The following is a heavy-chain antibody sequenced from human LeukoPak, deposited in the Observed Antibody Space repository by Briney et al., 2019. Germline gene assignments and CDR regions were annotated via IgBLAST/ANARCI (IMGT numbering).Heavy chain of an antibody. Sequence: GGSLSLSCAASGFSFSNYYMSWVRQAPGKELEWVSVIYSGGNTYYTDSVKGRFTISRDNPKNTVFLQMGSLRGEDTAVYYCARCYYDGSGFYYYFDYWGQGTLVTVSS. CDR2: IYSGGNT. CDR1: GFSFSNYY. V-gene: IGHV3-53*01. CDR3: ARCYYDGSGFYYYFDY. J-gene: IGHJ4*02. D-gene: IGHD3-22*01.